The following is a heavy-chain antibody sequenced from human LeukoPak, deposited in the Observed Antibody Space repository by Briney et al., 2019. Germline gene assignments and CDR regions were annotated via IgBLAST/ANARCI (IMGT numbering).Heavy chain of an antibody. CDR3: ARVGSGGYGAQPYYYYYMDV. CDR1: GYTFIDNY. V-gene: IGHV1-2*02. D-gene: IGHD4-17*01. J-gene: IGHJ6*03. Sequence: ASVKVSCKASGYTFIDNYIHWVRQAPGQGFEWMGWINPNSGGTNYAQKFHGRVTMTRDTSVSTAYMELSRLRSDDTAVYYCARVGSGGYGAQPYYYYYMDVWGKGTTVTVSS. CDR2: INPNSGGT.